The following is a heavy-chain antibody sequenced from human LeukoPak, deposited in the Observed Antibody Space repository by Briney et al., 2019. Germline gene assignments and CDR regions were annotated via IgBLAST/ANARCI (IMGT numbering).Heavy chain of an antibody. CDR2: ISGGGGST. Sequence: PGGSLRLSCAGSGFTFSSNTMSWVRQAPGKGLEWVSAISGGGGSTYYADSVKGRFTISRDDSKNTLYLQMNSLRAEDTALYHCARNNGMDVWGQGTTVIVSS. V-gene: IGHV3-23*01. CDR1: GFTFSSNT. CDR3: ARNNGMDV. J-gene: IGHJ6*02.